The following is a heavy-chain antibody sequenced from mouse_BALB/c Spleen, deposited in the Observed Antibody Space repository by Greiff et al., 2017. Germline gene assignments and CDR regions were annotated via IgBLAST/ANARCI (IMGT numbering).Heavy chain of an antibody. CDR3: ASGGSSGYYFDY. CDR2: IDPENGNT. V-gene: IGHV14-1*02. J-gene: IGHJ2*01. Sequence: EVQLQQSGAELVRPGALVKLSCKASGFNIKDYYMHWVKQRPEQGLEWIGWIDPENGNTIYDPKFQGKASITADTSSNTAYLQLSSLTSEDTAVYYCASGGSSGYYFDYWGQGTTLTVSS. D-gene: IGHD1-1*01. CDR1: GFNIKDYY.